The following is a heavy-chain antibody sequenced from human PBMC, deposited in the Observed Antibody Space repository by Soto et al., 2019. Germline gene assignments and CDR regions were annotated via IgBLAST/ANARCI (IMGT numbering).Heavy chain of an antibody. CDR2: IIPISETT. CDR1: GGTFSSLD. Sequence: SVKVSCKASGGTFSSLDINWVRQAPGQGLEWMGGIIPISETTNYAQIFQGRVSIVADISTSTAYMELSRPRSEDTAVYYCARALLSHSYDSGGYDSYFHAMDVWGQGTPVTVSS. V-gene: IGHV1-69*06. CDR3: ARALLSHSYDSGGYDSYFHAMDV. D-gene: IGHD3-22*01. J-gene: IGHJ6*02.